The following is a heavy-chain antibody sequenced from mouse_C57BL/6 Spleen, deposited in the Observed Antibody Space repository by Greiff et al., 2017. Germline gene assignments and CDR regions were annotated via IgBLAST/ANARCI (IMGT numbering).Heavy chain of an antibody. Sequence: EVKLVESGGGLVKPGGSLKLSCAASGFTFSDYGMHWVRQAPEKGLEWVAYISSGRSTIYYANTVKGRFTISRAKATTTLFLQLTSLRSEDTAMYYCARPIDYDGGYYFDYWGQGTSLTVSS. V-gene: IGHV5-17*01. CDR1: GFTFSDYG. CDR3: ARPIDYDGGYYFDY. J-gene: IGHJ2*02. CDR2: ISSGRSTI. D-gene: IGHD2-4*01.